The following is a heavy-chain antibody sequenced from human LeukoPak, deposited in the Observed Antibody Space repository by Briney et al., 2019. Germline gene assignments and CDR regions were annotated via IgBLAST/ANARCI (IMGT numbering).Heavy chain of an antibody. J-gene: IGHJ5*02. D-gene: IGHD1-26*01. CDR3: ARGARSGSYYSWFDP. CDR1: GFTFSSYT. V-gene: IGHV3-21*01. Sequence: GSLRLSCAASGFTFSSYTMNWVRQAPGKGLEWVSSISSRSRHIYYADSVRGRFTISRDNAKNSLYLQMNSLRAEDTAVYYCARGARSGSYYSWFDPWGQGTLVTVSS. CDR2: ISSRSRHI.